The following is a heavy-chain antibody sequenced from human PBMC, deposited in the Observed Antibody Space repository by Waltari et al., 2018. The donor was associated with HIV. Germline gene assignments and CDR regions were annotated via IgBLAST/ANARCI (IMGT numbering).Heavy chain of an antibody. CDR1: GFTFSSNW. Sequence: EVQLVESGGGLVQPGGSLRLSCEASGFTFSSNWMSWVRQAPGKGLEWVANMNQDGSQKYYVDSVKGRFTISRDNAKNSLYLQMNSLRVVDTAVYYCARDEGYFDLWGRGTLVTVSS. CDR2: MNQDGSQK. V-gene: IGHV3-7*01. J-gene: IGHJ2*01. CDR3: ARDEGYFDL.